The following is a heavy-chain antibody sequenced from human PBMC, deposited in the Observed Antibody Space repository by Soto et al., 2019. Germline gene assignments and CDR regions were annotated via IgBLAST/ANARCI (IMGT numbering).Heavy chain of an antibody. Sequence: SLRLSCAASGFTFDEYAMNWVRQPPGKGLEWVSGTSWNSGSIGYADSVKGRFTISRDNAKNSLYLQMNSLRAEDTAFYYCAKDMTVTAAGTKGFDYWGQGTLVTVSS. CDR2: TSWNSGSI. CDR3: AKDMTVTAAGTKGFDY. D-gene: IGHD6-25*01. V-gene: IGHV3-9*01. J-gene: IGHJ4*02. CDR1: GFTFDEYA.